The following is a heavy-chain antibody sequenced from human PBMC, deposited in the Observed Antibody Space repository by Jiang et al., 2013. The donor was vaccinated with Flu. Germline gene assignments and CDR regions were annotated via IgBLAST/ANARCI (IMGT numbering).Heavy chain of an antibody. V-gene: IGHV1-46*03. D-gene: IGHD3-3*01. Sequence: SGAEVKKPGASVKVSCKASGYTFTSYYMHWVRQAPGQGLEWMGIINPSGGSTSYAQKFQGRVTMTRDTSTSTVYMELSSLRSEDTAVYYCARSYYDFWSGYYTEGNFDYWGQGTLVTVSS. CDR1: GYTFTSYY. J-gene: IGHJ4*02. CDR2: INPSGGST. CDR3: ARSYYDFWSGYYTEGNFDY.